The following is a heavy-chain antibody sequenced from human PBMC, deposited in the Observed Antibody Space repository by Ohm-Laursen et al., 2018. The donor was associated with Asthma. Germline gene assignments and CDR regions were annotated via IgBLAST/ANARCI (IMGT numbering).Heavy chain of an antibody. CDR1: GYTFSRYS. CDR2: ISTASTFI. CDR3: ARIGPEWELPGREYSLHH. Sequence: SLRLSCAASGYTFSRYSIHWVRQVPGKGLEWVASISTASTFIYYADSVQGRFTTSRDNAKNSVYLQMNSLRADDTALYYCARIGPEWELPGREYSLHHWGQGTQVTVSS. D-gene: IGHD1-26*01. J-gene: IGHJ1*01. V-gene: IGHV3-21*01.